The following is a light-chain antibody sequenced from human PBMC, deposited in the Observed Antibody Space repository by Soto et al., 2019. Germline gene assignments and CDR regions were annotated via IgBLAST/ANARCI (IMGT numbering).Light chain of an antibody. V-gene: IGKV3-20*01. Sequence: EIVLTQSPGTLSLSPGEGATLSCRAIQSVSSSYLAWYQQKPGQAPRLLIYGASSRATGIPDRFSGSGSGTDFTLTISRLEPEDFAVYYCQQYGSSPPLTFGGGTKVDIK. CDR2: GAS. CDR3: QQYGSSPPLT. CDR1: QSVSSSY. J-gene: IGKJ4*01.